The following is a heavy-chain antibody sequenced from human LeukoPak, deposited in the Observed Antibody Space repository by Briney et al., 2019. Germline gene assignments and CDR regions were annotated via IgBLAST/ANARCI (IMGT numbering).Heavy chain of an antibody. J-gene: IGHJ4*02. CDR1: GFTFDDYA. Sequence: TGGSLRLSCAASGFTFDDYAMHWVRQAPGKGLEWVAVISYDGSNKYYVDSVKGRFTISRDNSKNTLYLQMNSLRAEDTAVYYCALSGFTMVRGVTYYFDYWGQGTLVTVSS. CDR3: ALSGFTMVRGVTYYFDY. CDR2: ISYDGSNK. D-gene: IGHD3-10*01. V-gene: IGHV3-30*03.